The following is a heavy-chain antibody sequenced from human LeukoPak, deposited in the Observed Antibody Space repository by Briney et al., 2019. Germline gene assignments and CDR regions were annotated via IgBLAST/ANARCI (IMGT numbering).Heavy chain of an antibody. CDR3: ARFGYVAAVDV. V-gene: IGHV3-7*01. D-gene: IGHD2-15*01. CDR2: INPAGSET. CDR1: GVSFSAYW. Sequence: GGSLRLSCAASGVSFSAYWMTWVRQAPGTGLDCVANINPAGSETYYVDPVKGRFSISRDNAKNLVYLQMNSLRAEDTAVYHCARFGYVAAVDVWGQGTPVTVSS. J-gene: IGHJ4*02.